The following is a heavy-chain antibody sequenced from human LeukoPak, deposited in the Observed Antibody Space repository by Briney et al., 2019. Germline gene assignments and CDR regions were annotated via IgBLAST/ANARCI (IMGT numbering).Heavy chain of an antibody. V-gene: IGHV3-74*01. CDR1: GFTFSSYL. CDR2: IKSEGSTT. CDR3: ARVVDTHFDY. Sequence: PGGSLRLSCAASGFTFSSYLMHCVRQAPGKGLVWVSRIKSEGSTTTYADCVKGRFPISRDNAKNTLYLQMNSLRAEDTAVYYCARVVDTHFDYWGQGTLVTVSS. J-gene: IGHJ4*02. D-gene: IGHD5-18*01.